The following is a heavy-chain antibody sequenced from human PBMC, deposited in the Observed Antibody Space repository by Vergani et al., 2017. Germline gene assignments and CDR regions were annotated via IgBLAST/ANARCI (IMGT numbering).Heavy chain of an antibody. J-gene: IGHJ4*02. D-gene: IGHD3-9*01. V-gene: IGHV3-64D*06. CDR2: ISCNGGTT. Sequence: EVQLVESGGGLVQPGGSLRLSCSASGFTFSSYAMHWVRQAPGKGLEYVSAISCNGGTTYYAASVKGRFTISRDNSKNTLYLQMSSLRAEDTAIYYCVKSGRYFDWLQACYFDYWGQGTLVTVSS. CDR1: GFTFSSYA. CDR3: VKSGRYFDWLQACYFDY.